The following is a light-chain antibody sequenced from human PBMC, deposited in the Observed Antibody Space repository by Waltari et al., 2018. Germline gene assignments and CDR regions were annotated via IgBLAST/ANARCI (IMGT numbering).Light chain of an antibody. CDR2: DVT. V-gene: IGLV2-14*03. CDR3: SSYTSSGTRV. J-gene: IGLJ1*01. Sequence: QPPLTQPASVSGSVGQSITISCTGTSDDIGTYNFVSWYQQYLGKAPKLIIYDVTDRPSGISHRFSSAKSGYTASLIISGLQDEDEADYHCSSYTSSGTRVFGTGTTFTVL. CDR1: SDDIGTYNF.